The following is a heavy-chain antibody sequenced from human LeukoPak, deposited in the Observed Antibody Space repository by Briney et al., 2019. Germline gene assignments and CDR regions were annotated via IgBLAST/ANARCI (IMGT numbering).Heavy chain of an antibody. CDR2: ITASGGST. CDR3: AKDQRVFSITVDYAFDI. V-gene: IGHV3-23*01. Sequence: PGGSLRLSCAASRFTFSTYAMSWVRQAPGKGLEWVSAITASGGSTYYADSVKGRFTVSRDNSKNTLYLQMNSLRAEDTAVYYCAKDQRVFSITVDYAFDIWGQGTMVTVSS. J-gene: IGHJ3*02. CDR1: RFTFSTYA. D-gene: IGHD4-23*01.